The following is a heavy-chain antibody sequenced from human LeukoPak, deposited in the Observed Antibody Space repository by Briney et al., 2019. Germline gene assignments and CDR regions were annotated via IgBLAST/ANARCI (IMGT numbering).Heavy chain of an antibody. J-gene: IGHJ3*02. V-gene: IGHV4-30-4*01. CDR1: GGSISSGDYY. CDR3: ARGRRGGGWYWNAFDI. D-gene: IGHD2-15*01. CDR2: IYYSGST. Sequence: PSEILSLTCTVSGGSISSGDYYWSWIRQPPGKGLEWIGCIYYSGSTYYNPSLKSRVTISVDTSKNQFSLKLSSVTAADTAVYYCARGRRGGGWYWNAFDIWGQGTMVTVSS.